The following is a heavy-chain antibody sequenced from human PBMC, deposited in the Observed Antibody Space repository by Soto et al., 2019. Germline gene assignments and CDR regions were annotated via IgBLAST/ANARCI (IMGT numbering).Heavy chain of an antibody. J-gene: IGHJ4*02. V-gene: IGHV4-34*01. CDR2: INHSGST. D-gene: IGHD2-2*02. CDR1: GGSFRGYY. Sequence: NHSDTLSLTCAVYGGSFRGYYWGWIRQPPGKWLEWIGEINHSGSTNYNPSLKSRVTISVDTSKNQFSLKLSSVTAADTAVYYCARGDIVVVPAAISPNYFDYWGQGTLVTVSS. CDR3: ARGDIVVVPAAISPNYFDY.